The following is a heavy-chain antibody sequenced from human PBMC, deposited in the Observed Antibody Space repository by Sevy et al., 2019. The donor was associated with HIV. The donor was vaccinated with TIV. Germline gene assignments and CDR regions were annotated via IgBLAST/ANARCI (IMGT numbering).Heavy chain of an antibody. D-gene: IGHD2-8*01. Sequence: GGSLRLSCAASGFTFSKYSMSWVRQPPGKGLEWVSTLSFGCGEIKYADSVKGRLTISRENSKSSVYLQMNNLRPEDTAVYYCAREGCTKPHDYWGQGTLVTVSS. CDR2: LSFGCGEI. CDR3: AREGCTKPHDY. CDR1: GFTFSKYS. V-gene: IGHV3-23*01. J-gene: IGHJ4*02.